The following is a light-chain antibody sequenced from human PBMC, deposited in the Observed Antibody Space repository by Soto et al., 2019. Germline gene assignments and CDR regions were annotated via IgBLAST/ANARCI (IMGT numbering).Light chain of an antibody. Sequence: ELVLTQSPGTLSVSLGESATLSCRASQSVDGYLAWYQQKHGQAPRLLIYGAFKRATGIPDRFSGSGSGTDLAITISRMEPEDFEVYCGQQYGSSPRTFGQGTKVDIK. V-gene: IGKV3-20*01. CDR2: GAF. CDR3: QQYGSSPRT. J-gene: IGKJ1*01. CDR1: QSVDGY.